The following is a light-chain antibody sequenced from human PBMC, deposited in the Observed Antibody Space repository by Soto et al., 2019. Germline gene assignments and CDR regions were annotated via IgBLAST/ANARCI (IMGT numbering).Light chain of an antibody. CDR1: SSNIGSNP. J-gene: IGLJ3*02. V-gene: IGLV1-44*01. CDR2: ISN. Sequence: QSVLTQPPSASGTPGQSVTISCSGSSSNIGSNPVNWYQQFPGTAPKLLIYISNQRPSGVPDRFSGSKSGTSASLAISGLQSEDEADYYCAAWDDSLNGYWVFGGGTKLTVL. CDR3: AAWDDSLNGYWV.